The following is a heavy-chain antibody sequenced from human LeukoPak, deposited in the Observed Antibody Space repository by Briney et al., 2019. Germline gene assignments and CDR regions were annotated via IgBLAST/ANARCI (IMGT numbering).Heavy chain of an antibody. V-gene: IGHV3-21*01. J-gene: IGHJ3*02. CDR2: ISSSSSYI. D-gene: IGHD2-21*02. CDR1: GFTFSSYS. CDR3: ARVGGDKDVAFDI. Sequence: GGSLRLSCAASGFTFSSYSMNWVRQAPGKGLEWVSSISSSSSYIYYADSVKGRFTISRDNAKNSLYLQMNSLRAEDTAVYYCARVGGDKDVAFDIWGQGTMVTVSS.